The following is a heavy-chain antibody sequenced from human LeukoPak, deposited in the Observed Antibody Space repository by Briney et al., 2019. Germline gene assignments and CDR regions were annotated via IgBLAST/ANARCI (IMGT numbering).Heavy chain of an antibody. V-gene: IGHV4-59*01. J-gene: IGHJ2*01. CDR3: ARDQTTVTTAAWYFDL. Sequence: SETLSPTCTGSGGTISTYYWSWIRQPPGKGLEWVGSIHYSGRSNSNPSLTGRLTISVDTSKNQFSLKLSSVAASDTAVYYWARDQTTVTTAAWYFDLWAGGTLVSVSS. CDR1: GGTISTYY. D-gene: IGHD4-17*01. CDR2: IHYSGRS.